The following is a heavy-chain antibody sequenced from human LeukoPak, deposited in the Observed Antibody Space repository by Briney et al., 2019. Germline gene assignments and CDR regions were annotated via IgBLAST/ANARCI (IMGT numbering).Heavy chain of an antibody. D-gene: IGHD3-10*01. J-gene: IGHJ6*04. Sequence: GGSLRLSCAASGFTFSSYAMSWVRQAPGKGLEWVSAISGSGGSTYYADSVKGRFTISGDNSKNTLYLQMDSLRAEDTAVYYCANGVGYYGSGSYYNVYYYGMDVWGKGTTVTVSS. CDR1: GFTFSSYA. CDR2: ISGSGGST. CDR3: ANGVGYYGSGSYYNVYYYGMDV. V-gene: IGHV3-23*01.